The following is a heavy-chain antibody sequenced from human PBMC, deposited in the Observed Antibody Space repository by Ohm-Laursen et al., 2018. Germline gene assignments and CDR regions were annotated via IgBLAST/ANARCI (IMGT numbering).Heavy chain of an antibody. V-gene: IGHV3-30*18. CDR3: VNGGRRVFATSPDY. D-gene: IGHD6-13*01. J-gene: IGHJ4*02. Sequence: SLRLSCAASGFTFSSYGMHWVRQAPGKGLEWVAVISYDGSNKYYADSVKGRFTISRDNSKNTLYLQMNSLRAEDTAVYYCVNGGRRVFATSPDYWGQGTLVTVSS. CDR1: GFTFSSYG. CDR2: ISYDGSNK.